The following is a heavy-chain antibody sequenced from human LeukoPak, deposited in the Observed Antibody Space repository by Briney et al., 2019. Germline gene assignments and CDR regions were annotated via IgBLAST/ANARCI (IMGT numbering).Heavy chain of an antibody. CDR1: GYSFTSYW. V-gene: IGHV5-51*01. D-gene: IGHD4-23*01. J-gene: IGHJ4*02. CDR3: ASSDYDYGGNFDY. CDR2: IYPGDSDT. Sequence: GESLKISCKGSGYSFTSYWIGWVRQMPGKGLEWMGIIYPGDSDTRYGPSFQGQVTISADKSISTAYLQWSSLKASDTAMYYCASSDYDYGGNFDYWGQGTLVTVSS.